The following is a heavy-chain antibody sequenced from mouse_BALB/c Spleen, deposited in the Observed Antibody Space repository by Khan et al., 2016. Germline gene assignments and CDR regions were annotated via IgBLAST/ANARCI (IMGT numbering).Heavy chain of an antibody. CDR3: ARTSDTLDYAMHY. Sequence: EVQLLETGPGLVKPSQSLSLTCTVTGYSITSDYAWNWIRQFPGNKLEWMGYISYSGSTSYNQSLKSRISITRDTSKNHFFLQLNSVTTEDTATYDCARTSDTLDYAMHYWGQGTSVTVSS. CDR2: ISYSGST. J-gene: IGHJ4*01. V-gene: IGHV3-2*02. CDR1: GYSITSDYA.